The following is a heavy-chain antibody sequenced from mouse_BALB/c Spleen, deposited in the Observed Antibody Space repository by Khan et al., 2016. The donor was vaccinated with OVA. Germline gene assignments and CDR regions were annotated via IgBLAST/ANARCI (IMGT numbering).Heavy chain of an antibody. D-gene: IGHD2-14*01. CDR3: VREGAYYRSDGWFAY. CDR1: GYTFTTYT. Sequence: VQLQQSGAELARPGASVKMSCKASGYTFTTYTIHWVKQRPGQGLEWIGYIIPSNDYTNYNQKFKDRATLTADKSSSTAYMQLSRLTSEDSAVYYCVREGAYYRSDGWFAYWGQGTLVTVSA. CDR2: IIPSNDYT. J-gene: IGHJ3*01. V-gene: IGHV1-4*01.